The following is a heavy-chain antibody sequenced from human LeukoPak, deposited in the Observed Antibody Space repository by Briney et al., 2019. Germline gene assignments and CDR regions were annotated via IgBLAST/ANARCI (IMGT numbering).Heavy chain of an antibody. J-gene: IGHJ4*02. CDR3: AKDVFSSWYFDY. D-gene: IGHD6-13*01. CDR1: EFSVGSNY. CDR2: IYSGGST. V-gene: IGHV3-66*01. Sequence: GGSLRLSCAASEFSVGSNYMTWVRQAPGKGLEWVSLIYSGGSTYYADSVKGRFTISRDNSKNTLYLQMNSLRAEDTAVYYCAKDVFSSWYFDYWGQGTLVTVSS.